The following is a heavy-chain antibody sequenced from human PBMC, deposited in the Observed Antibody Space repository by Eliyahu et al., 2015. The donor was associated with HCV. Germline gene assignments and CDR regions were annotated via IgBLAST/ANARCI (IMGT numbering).Heavy chain of an antibody. V-gene: IGHV3-33*01. CDR2: IWYDGSNK. D-gene: IGHD3-16*01. Sequence: QVQLVESGGGVVQPGRSLRLSCAASGFTFSSYGMHWVRQAPGKGLEWVAVIWYDGSNKYYADSVEGRFTISRDNSKNTLYLQMNSLRAEDTAVYYCARDSSGAMGYWGQGTLVTVSS. J-gene: IGHJ4*02. CDR3: ARDSSGAMGY. CDR1: GFTFSSYG.